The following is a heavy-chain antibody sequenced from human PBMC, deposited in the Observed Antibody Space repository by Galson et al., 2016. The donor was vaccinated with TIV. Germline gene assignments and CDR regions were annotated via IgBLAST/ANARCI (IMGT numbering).Heavy chain of an antibody. V-gene: IGHV3-30-3*01. Sequence: SLRLSCAASGFTFDSYTFHWVRQTPGKGLEWVAIISHDGNNKDFADSVQGRFTISRDSSKNTVFLQMNGLRLEDTAVYYCAKGMAIFGVIPPWGGMDVWGQGTTVTVSS. J-gene: IGHJ6*02. CDR2: ISHDGNNK. D-gene: IGHD3-3*01. CDR1: GFTFDSYT. CDR3: AKGMAIFGVIPPWGGMDV.